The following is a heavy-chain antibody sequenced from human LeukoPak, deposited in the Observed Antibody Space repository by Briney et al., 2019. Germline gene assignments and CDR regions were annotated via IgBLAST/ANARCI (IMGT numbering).Heavy chain of an antibody. Sequence: GGSLRLSCAASGFTFSNAWMSWVRQAPGKGLEWVGRIKSKTDGGTTGYAAPVKGRFTISRDDSTNTLYLQMNSLKTEDTAVYYCTTTYYDFWGGYPFTFDYWGQGTLVTVSS. CDR2: IKSKTDGGTT. D-gene: IGHD3-3*01. CDR1: GFTFSNAW. CDR3: TTTYYDFWGGYPFTFDY. V-gene: IGHV3-15*01. J-gene: IGHJ4*02.